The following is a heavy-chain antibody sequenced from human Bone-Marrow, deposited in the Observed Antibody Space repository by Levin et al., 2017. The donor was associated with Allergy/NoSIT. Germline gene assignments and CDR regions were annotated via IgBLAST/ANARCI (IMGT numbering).Heavy chain of an antibody. CDR2: IWHDGSHN. Sequence: SCTPSGFTFSAYAIHWVRQAAGKGLEWIAVIWHDGSHNYYADSVKGRFTISRDNSKNALDLQMTDLRVDDTGVYYCARDRDVVGGAYDVWGRGTKVTVSS. CDR1: GFTFSAYA. J-gene: IGHJ3*01. D-gene: IGHD3-10*01. CDR3: ARDRDVVGGAYDV. V-gene: IGHV3-33*01.